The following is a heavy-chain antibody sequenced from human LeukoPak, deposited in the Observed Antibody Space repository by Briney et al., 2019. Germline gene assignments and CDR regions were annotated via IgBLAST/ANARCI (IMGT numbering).Heavy chain of an antibody. D-gene: IGHD1-20*01. Sequence: GGTLRLSCAASGFTFSSYGMSWVRQAPGKGLEWVAVISYDGSKRYYADSVKGRFTISRDTSNKTAYLEMNSLRVDDTAAYYCARDVISRQMITLGLGFWGQGTLVTVSS. J-gene: IGHJ4*02. CDR1: GFTFSSYG. CDR3: ARDVISRQMITLGLGF. CDR2: ISYDGSKR. V-gene: IGHV3-30*03.